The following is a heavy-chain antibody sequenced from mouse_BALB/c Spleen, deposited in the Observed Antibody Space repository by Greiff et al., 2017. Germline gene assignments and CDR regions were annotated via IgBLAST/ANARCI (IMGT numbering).Heavy chain of an antibody. J-gene: IGHJ4*01. Sequence: VMLVESGPGLVAPSQSLSITCTVSGFSLTSYGVHWVRQPPGKGLEWLGVIWAGGSTNYNSALMSRLSISKDNSKSQVFLKMNSLQTDDTAMYYCAREGNYYGSSNYAMDYWGQGTSVTVSS. CDR2: IWAGGST. CDR1: GFSLTSYG. CDR3: AREGNYYGSSNYAMDY. V-gene: IGHV2-9*02. D-gene: IGHD1-1*01.